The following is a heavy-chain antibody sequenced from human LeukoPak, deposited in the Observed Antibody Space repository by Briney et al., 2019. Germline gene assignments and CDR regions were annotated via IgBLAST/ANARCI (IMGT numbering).Heavy chain of an antibody. D-gene: IGHD6-19*01. V-gene: IGHV3-21*01. CDR3: ARGRDSSGGGFDY. CDR2: ISSSSSYI. Sequence: GGSLSLSCAASGFTFSSYSMNWVRQAPGKGLEWVSSISSSSSYIYYADSVKGRFTISRDNAKNSLYLQMNSLRAEDTAVYYCARGRDSSGGGFDYWGQGTLVTVSS. J-gene: IGHJ4*02. CDR1: GFTFSSYS.